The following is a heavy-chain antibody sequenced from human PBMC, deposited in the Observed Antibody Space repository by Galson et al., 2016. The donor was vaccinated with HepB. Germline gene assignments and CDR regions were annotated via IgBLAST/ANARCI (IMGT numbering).Heavy chain of an antibody. CDR3: ARDDDYIWGSYRYTRTVPQYYFDY. CDR2: ISYDGSNN. J-gene: IGHJ4*02. Sequence: VRQAPGKGLEWVAVISYDGSNNYYADSVKGRFTISRDNSKKTLYLQMNSLRAEDTAVYYCARDDDYIWGSYRYTRTVPQYYFDYWGQGTLVTVSS. V-gene: IGHV3-30-3*01. D-gene: IGHD3-16*02.